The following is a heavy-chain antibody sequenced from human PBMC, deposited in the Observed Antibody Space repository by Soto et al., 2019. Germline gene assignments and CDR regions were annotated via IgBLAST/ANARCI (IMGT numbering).Heavy chain of an antibody. Sequence: SETLSLTCAVYGGSFSGYYWSWIRQPPGKGLEWIGEINHSGSTNYNPSLKSRVTISVDTSKNQFSLKLSSVTAADTAVYYCARVGIAAAGIHYWGQGTLVTVSS. D-gene: IGHD6-13*01. J-gene: IGHJ4*02. CDR3: ARVGIAAAGIHY. V-gene: IGHV4-34*01. CDR1: GGSFSGYY. CDR2: INHSGST.